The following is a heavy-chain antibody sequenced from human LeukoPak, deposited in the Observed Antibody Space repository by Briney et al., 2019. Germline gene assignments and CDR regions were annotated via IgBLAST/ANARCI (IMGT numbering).Heavy chain of an antibody. J-gene: IGHJ6*04. V-gene: IGHV4-4*07. D-gene: IGHD3-10*01. CDR1: TGSINDYY. CDR2: IYSSGGT. Sequence: SETLSLTCTVSTGSINDYYWSWVRQPAGKGLEWLGRIYSSGGTTYNPSLKSRITMSVDTSKNQFSLKMTSVTAAGTAVYYCAREGKWFGTYYYCLDVWGKGTTVTVSS. CDR3: AREGKWFGTYYYCLDV.